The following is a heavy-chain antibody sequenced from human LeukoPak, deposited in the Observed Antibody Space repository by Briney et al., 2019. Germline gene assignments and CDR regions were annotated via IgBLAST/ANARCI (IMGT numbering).Heavy chain of an antibody. J-gene: IGHJ6*02. V-gene: IGHV1-2*02. Sequence: ASVKVSCKASGYTFTGYYMHWVRQAPGQGLEWMGWINPNSGGTNYAQKFQGRVTMTRDTSISTAYMELSRLRSDDTAVYYCARDQSIAARGYYYYGMDVWGHGTTVTVSS. CDR3: ARDQSIAARGYYYYGMDV. CDR1: GYTFTGYY. CDR2: INPNSGGT. D-gene: IGHD6-6*01.